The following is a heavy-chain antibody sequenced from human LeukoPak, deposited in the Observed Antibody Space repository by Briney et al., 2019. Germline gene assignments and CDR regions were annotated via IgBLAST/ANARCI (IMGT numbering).Heavy chain of an antibody. Sequence: GGTLRLSCAASGFTFRSYGMHWVRQAPGKGLEYVSAISSNGGRTYYANSVKGRFTISRDNSRNTLYLQMGSLRAEDMAVYYCATYYYDSGGFHFHHWGQGTLVTVSS. CDR1: GFTFRSYG. CDR2: ISSNGGRT. J-gene: IGHJ1*01. CDR3: ATYYYDSGGFHFHH. D-gene: IGHD3-22*01. V-gene: IGHV3-64*01.